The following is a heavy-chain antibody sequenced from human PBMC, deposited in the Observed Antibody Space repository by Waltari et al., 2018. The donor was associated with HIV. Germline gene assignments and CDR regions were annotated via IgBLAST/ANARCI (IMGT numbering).Heavy chain of an antibody. D-gene: IGHD6-13*01. CDR2: IRGSGGST. V-gene: IGHV3-23*01. CDR3: VKEHQYSHSWYSYYGMDV. Sequence: EVQVLESGGALVQPGGSLRLSCAASGFTFSNYGMSWVRQAPGKGREWVSTIRGSGGSTYYADSVKGRFTVSRDNSKNTLYLQMNSLRAEDTAVYFCVKEHQYSHSWYSYYGMDVWGQGTTVTVSS. J-gene: IGHJ6*02. CDR1: GFTFSNYG.